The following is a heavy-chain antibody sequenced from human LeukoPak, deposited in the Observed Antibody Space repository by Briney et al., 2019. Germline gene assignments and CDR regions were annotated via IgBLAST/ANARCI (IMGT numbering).Heavy chain of an antibody. CDR2: IYYTGRT. V-gene: IGHV4-30-4*01. J-gene: IGHJ3*02. D-gene: IGHD2-2*01. Sequence: SQTLSLTCTVSGGSISSGGYYWSWIRQPPGKGLEWIGYIYYTGRTYFHPSLKSRVTISVDTSNNHFSLRLSSVTAEDTAVYYCARARNSLSAFDIWGQGTRVTVSS. CDR1: GGSISSGGYY. CDR3: ARARNSLSAFDI.